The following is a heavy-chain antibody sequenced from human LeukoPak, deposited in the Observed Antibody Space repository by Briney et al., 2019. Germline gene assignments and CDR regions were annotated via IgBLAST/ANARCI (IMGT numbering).Heavy chain of an antibody. J-gene: IGHJ5*02. V-gene: IGHV4-4*07. CDR2: IYTSGST. CDR1: GGSISSYY. D-gene: IGHD3-3*01. CDR3: ARGGARGNYDFWSLNWFDP. Sequence: SETLSLTCTVSGGSISSYYWSWIRQPAGKGLEWIGRIYTSGSTNYNPSLKSRVTMSVDTPKNQFSLKLSSVTAADTAVYYCARGGARGNYDFWSLNWFDPWGQGTLVTVSS.